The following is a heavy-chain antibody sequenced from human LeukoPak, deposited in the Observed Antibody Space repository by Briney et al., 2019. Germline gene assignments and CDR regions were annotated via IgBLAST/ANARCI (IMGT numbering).Heavy chain of an antibody. V-gene: IGHV3-23*01. J-gene: IGHJ4*02. Sequence: GGSLRLSCAASGFTFSNHGMNWVRQAPGKGLEWLSGVSPPGGGTYYADSVKGRFTISRDDSKNTLSLQMNSLRVEDTATYYCARDLAWGAFDYWGQGTLVTVSS. CDR3: ARDLAWGAFDY. CDR2: VSPPGGGT. CDR1: GFTFSNHG. D-gene: IGHD7-27*01.